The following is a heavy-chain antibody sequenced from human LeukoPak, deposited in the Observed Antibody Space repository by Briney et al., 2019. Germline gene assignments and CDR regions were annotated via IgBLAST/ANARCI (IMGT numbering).Heavy chain of an antibody. D-gene: IGHD5-18*01. Sequence: GGSLRLSCAASGFTFSSYSMNWVRQAPGKGLEWVSSISSGSSYIYYADSVKGRFTISRDNAKNSLYLQMNSLRAEDTAVYYCARVRAGIQLWVKPADYWGQGTLVTVSS. J-gene: IGHJ4*02. CDR2: ISSGSSYI. V-gene: IGHV3-21*01. CDR3: ARVRAGIQLWVKPADY. CDR1: GFTFSSYS.